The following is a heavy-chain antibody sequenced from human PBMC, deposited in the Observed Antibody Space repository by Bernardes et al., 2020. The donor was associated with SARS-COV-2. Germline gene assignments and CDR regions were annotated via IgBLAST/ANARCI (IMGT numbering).Heavy chain of an antibody. J-gene: IGHJ4*02. Sequence: GGSLRLSCAASGFTFSDYAMHWVRQAPGKGLEWVAIISYDGTYKYYADSVKGRFTTSSDNSKKMLYLQVNSLRPEETAVYYCTRPNVAWVRLNKGFDFWGQGTLVTVSS. V-gene: IGHV3-30-3*01. CDR3: TRPNVAWVRLNKGFDF. D-gene: IGHD6-25*01. CDR1: GFTFSDYA. CDR2: ISYDGTYK.